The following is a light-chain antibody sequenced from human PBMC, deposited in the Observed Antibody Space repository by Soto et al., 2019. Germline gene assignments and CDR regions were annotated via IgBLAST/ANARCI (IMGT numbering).Light chain of an antibody. CDR1: QSISSY. CDR3: QQFNNYIT. V-gene: IGKV1-5*03. J-gene: IGKJ5*01. CDR2: KAS. Sequence: DIQMTQSPSSLSASVGDRVTITCRASQSISSYLNWYQQKPGKAPKLLIYKASTLKSGVPSRFSGSGSGTEFTLTISSLQPDDFATYYCQQFNNYITFGQGTRLENK.